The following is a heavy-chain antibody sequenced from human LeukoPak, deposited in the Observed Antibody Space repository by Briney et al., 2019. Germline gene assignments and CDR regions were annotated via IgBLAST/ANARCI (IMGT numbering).Heavy chain of an antibody. CDR2: ISSSRSDYR. D-gene: IGHD1-1*01. Sequence: GGSLRLSCAASGFSFSTYDMIWIRQAPGRGLEWVSHISSSRSDYRRYAESVRGRFTISRDNAKNSVYLEVNGLTKNDTAVYYCARGGRNDLRSWFDPWGQGTVVTVSS. CDR3: ARGGRNDLRSWFDP. V-gene: IGHV3-11*06. CDR1: GFSFSTYD. J-gene: IGHJ5*02.